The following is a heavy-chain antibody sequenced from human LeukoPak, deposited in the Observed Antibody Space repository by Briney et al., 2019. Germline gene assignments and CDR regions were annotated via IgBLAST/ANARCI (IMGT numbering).Heavy chain of an antibody. V-gene: IGHV1-69*13. CDR3: AHSTYYDFWSGYWGTSVNWFDP. CDR1: GGTFSSYA. D-gene: IGHD3-3*01. Sequence: SVTVSCKASGGTFSSYAISWVRQAPGQGLEWMGGIIPIFGTANYAQKFQGRVTITADESTSTAYRELSSLRSEDTAVYYCAHSTYYDFWSGYWGTSVNWFDPWGQGTLVTVSS. J-gene: IGHJ5*02. CDR2: IIPIFGTA.